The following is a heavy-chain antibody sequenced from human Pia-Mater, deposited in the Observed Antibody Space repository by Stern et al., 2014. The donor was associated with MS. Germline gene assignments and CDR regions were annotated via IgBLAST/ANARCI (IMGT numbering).Heavy chain of an antibody. CDR2: IWYDGSNK. J-gene: IGHJ4*02. CDR3: ARDRHDLGYCSGGSCYLPDY. Sequence: VHLVESGGGVVQPGRSLRLSCAASGFTFSSYGMHWVRQAPGKGLEWVAVIWYDGSNKYYADSVKGRFTISRDNSKNTLYLQMNSLRAEDTAVDYCARDRHDLGYCSGGSCYLPDYWGQGTLVTVSS. V-gene: IGHV3-33*01. D-gene: IGHD2-15*01. CDR1: GFTFSSYG.